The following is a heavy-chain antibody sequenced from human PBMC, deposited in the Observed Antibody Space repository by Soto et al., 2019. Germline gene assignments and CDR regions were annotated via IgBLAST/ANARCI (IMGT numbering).Heavy chain of an antibody. D-gene: IGHD4-17*01. Sequence: EVQLVESGGGLVKPGGTLRLSCAASGFTFSNAWMSWVRQAPGKGLEWVGRIKSKTDGGTTDYAAPVKGRFTISRDDSKNTLYLQMNSLKTEDTAVYYRPTATVTTPRGYWGQGTLVTVSS. J-gene: IGHJ4*02. CDR2: IKSKTDGGTT. CDR1: GFTFSNAW. V-gene: IGHV3-15*01. CDR3: PTATVTTPRGY.